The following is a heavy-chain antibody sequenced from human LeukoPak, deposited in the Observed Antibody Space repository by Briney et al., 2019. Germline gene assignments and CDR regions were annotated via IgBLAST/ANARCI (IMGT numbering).Heavy chain of an antibody. J-gene: IGHJ6*03. V-gene: IGHV4-39*07. D-gene: IGHD3-10*01. CDR2: IYSSGST. Sequence: SETLSLTCTVSGGSISSYYWGWIRQPPGKTLEWIGSIYSSGSTYYNSSLKSRVIILIDTAKNHFSLNLSSVTAADTAVYYCARSTITMVRGVIKTTTTWYSYYHMDVWGKGTPVTVSS. CDR1: GGSISSYY. CDR3: ARSTITMVRGVIKTTTTWYSYYHMDV.